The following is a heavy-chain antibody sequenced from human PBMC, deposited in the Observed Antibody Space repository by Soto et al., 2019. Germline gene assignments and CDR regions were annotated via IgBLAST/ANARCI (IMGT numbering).Heavy chain of an antibody. V-gene: IGHV5-51*07. CDR1: GYSFTSYW. CDR2: IYPGDSDT. D-gene: IGHD3-22*01. Sequence: GESLKISCKGSGYSFTSYWIGWVHQMPGKGLEWMGIIYPGDSDTRYSPSFQGQVTISADKSISTAYLQWSSLKASDTAMYYCARHPNYYDSSGYYYEGYYYGMDVWGQGTTVTVSS. J-gene: IGHJ6*02. CDR3: ARHPNYYDSSGYYYEGYYYGMDV.